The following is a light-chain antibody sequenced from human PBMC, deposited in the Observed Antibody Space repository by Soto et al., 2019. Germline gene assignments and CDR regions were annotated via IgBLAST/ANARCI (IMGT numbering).Light chain of an antibody. CDR2: SAS. J-gene: IGKJ4*01. Sequence: DIQMTQSPSSLSASVGDRVTITCRASRGITTYLAWYQQKPGGVPNLLLHSASSLRSGVPSRFSGGGSGTTFTLTISSLQPEDVATYYCQYYSRAPITFGGGTKVEI. CDR1: RGITTY. CDR3: QYYSRAPIT. V-gene: IGKV1-27*01.